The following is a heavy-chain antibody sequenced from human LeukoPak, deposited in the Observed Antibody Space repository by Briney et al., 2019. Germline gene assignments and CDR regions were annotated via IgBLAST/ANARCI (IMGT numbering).Heavy chain of an antibody. J-gene: IGHJ4*02. Sequence: PSETLSLTCTVSGGSISSGSYYWSWIRQPAGKGLEWIGRIYTSGSTNYNPSLKSRVTISVDTSKNQFSLKLSSVTAADTAVYYCARHVDSSGSDYWGQGTLVTVSS. D-gene: IGHD6-19*01. CDR2: IYTSGST. V-gene: IGHV4-61*02. CDR3: ARHVDSSGSDY. CDR1: GGSISSGSYY.